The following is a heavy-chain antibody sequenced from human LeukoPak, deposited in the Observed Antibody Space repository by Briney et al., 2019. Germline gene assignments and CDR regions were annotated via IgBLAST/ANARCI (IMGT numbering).Heavy chain of an antibody. J-gene: IGHJ3*02. CDR1: GGTFSSYA. D-gene: IGHD2-15*01. CDR3: ARAIAYCSGGSCYSDSDAFDI. Sequence: SVKVSCKASGGTFSSYAISWVRQAPGQGLEWMGGIIPIFGTANYAQKFQGRVTITADESTSTAYMELSSLRSEDTAVYYCARAIAYCSGGSCYSDSDAFDIWGQGTMVTVSS. CDR2: IIPIFGTA. V-gene: IGHV1-69*01.